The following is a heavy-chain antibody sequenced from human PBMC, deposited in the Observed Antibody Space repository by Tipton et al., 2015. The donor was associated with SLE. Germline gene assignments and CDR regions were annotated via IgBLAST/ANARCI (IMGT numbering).Heavy chain of an antibody. D-gene: IGHD3-16*01. V-gene: IGHV4-59*01. CDR2: IYYTGST. Sequence: TLSLTCTVSGYSISSFFWSWIRQPPGKGLEWIGYIYYTGSTNYNASLKSRVTISVDTSKNQFSLKLGSVTAADTAVYYCARAPEGDLLGGMDVWGQGTPVTVSS. CDR3: ARAPEGDLLGGMDV. J-gene: IGHJ6*02. CDR1: GYSISSFF.